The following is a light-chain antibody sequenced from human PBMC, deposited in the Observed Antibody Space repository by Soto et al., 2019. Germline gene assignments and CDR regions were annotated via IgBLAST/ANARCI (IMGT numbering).Light chain of an antibody. V-gene: IGKV3-11*01. CDR1: QSIGNY. J-gene: IGKJ4*01. CDR3: QQRRNWIT. Sequence: EIVLTQSPATLSLSPGQRATLSCRASQSIGNYLAWYQQKPGQAPRLLMYDASTRATGIPARFSGSGSGTDFTLTNSSLEHEDFAVYHCQQRRNWITFGGGTKVEIK. CDR2: DAS.